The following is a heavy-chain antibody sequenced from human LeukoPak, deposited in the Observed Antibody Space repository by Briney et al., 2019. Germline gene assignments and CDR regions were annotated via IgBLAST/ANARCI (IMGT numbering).Heavy chain of an antibody. CDR1: GGSFSGYY. J-gene: IGHJ4*02. CDR3: ARESVSLGPFDY. V-gene: IGHV4-34*01. Sequence: SETLSLTCAVYGGSFSGYYWSWIRQPPGKGLEWIGEINHSGSTNYNPSLKSRVTISVDTSKNQFSLKLSSVTAADTAVYYCARESVSLGPFDYWGQGTLVTVSS. CDR2: INHSGST. D-gene: IGHD3-16*01.